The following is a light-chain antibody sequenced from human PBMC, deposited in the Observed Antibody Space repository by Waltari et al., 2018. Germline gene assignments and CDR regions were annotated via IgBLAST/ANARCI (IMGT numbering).Light chain of an antibody. V-gene: IGKV3-11*01. J-gene: IGKJ2*01. CDR3: QQRSNWRYT. CDR2: DAS. CDR1: QSVSSY. Sequence: EIVLTQSPATLSLSPGERATLSCRASQSVSSYLAWYQQKPGQAPRLLIYDASNRATGIPARFSGSGSGTDFTLTISSLEPEDFAVYYCQQRSNWRYTFVQGTKLEI.